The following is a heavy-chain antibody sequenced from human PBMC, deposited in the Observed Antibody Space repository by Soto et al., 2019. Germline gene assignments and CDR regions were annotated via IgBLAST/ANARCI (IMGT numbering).Heavy chain of an antibody. CDR1: GFTFSNAW. J-gene: IGHJ6*02. CDR3: TTDRTYYDFWSGYYYYGMDV. Sequence: GGSLRLSCAASGFTFSNAWMNWVRQAPGKGLEWVGRIKSKTDGGTTDYAAPVKGRFTISRDDSKNTLYLQMNSLKTEDTAVYYCTTDRTYYDFWSGYYYYGMDVWGQGTTVTVSS. D-gene: IGHD3-3*01. V-gene: IGHV3-15*07. CDR2: IKSKTDGGTT.